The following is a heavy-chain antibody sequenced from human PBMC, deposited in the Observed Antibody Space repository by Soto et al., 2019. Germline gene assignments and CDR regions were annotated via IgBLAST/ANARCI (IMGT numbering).Heavy chain of an antibody. Sequence: GGSLSLSCAASGSPFRSYSMLWFRRPPGKGLEWVSGISGVGSNTFYADSVKGRFTISRDNSKNTLLLQMNSLGAEDTAVYYCAKDSNKYSSSLRGRYFDYWGQGIGVTVSS. CDR3: AKDSNKYSSSLRGRYFDY. J-gene: IGHJ4*02. D-gene: IGHD4-4*01. CDR2: ISGVGSNT. V-gene: IGHV3-23*01. CDR1: GSPFRSYS.